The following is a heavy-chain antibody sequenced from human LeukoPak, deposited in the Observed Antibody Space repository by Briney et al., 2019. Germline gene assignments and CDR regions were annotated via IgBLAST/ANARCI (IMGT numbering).Heavy chain of an antibody. CDR1: GFTFSSYA. Sequence: GGSLRLSCAASGFTFSSYAMSWVRQAPGKGLEWVSAISGSGGSTYYADSVKGRFTISRDNSKNTLYPQMNSLRAEDTAVYYCAKGTFRHPGSLDIWGQGTMVTVSS. CDR3: AKGTFRHPGSLDI. CDR2: ISGSGGST. V-gene: IGHV3-23*01. D-gene: IGHD1-26*01. J-gene: IGHJ3*02.